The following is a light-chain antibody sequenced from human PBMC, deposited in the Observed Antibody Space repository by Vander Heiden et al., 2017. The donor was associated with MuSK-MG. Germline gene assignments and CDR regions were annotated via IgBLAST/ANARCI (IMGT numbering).Light chain of an antibody. CDR1: KLGDKY. V-gene: IGLV3-1*01. CDR2: QDS. CDR3: QAWDSNTVV. Sequence: SYELTQPPSVSVSPGQTASITCSGDKLGDKYVCWYQRKSGQSPVLSIYQDSKRPSGIPERVSGSNSANTATLTISGTQALDESVYYCQAWDSNTVVFGGGTKLTVL. J-gene: IGLJ2*01.